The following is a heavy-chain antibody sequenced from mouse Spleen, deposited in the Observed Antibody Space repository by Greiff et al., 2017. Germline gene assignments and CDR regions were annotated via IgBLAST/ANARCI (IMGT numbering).Heavy chain of an antibody. CDR1: GFTFSSYA. CDR3: ARQRAYVSDYWYFDV. J-gene: IGHJ1*01. CDR2: INSNGGST. V-gene: IGHV5-6-2*01. D-gene: IGHD2-10*02. Sequence: EVQGVESGGGLVKPGGSLKLSCAASGFTFSSYAMSWVRQTPEKRLEWVAAINSNGGSTYYPDTVKDRFTISRDNAKNTLYLQMSSLRSEDTALYYCARQRAYVSDYWYFDVWGAGTTVTVSS.